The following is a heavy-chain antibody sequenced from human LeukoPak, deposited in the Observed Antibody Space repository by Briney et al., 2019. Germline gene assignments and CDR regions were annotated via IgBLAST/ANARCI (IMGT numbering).Heavy chain of an antibody. CDR2: IYHSGST. Sequence: SGTLSLTCAVSGGSISSSNWWSWVRQPPGKGLEWIGEIYHSGSTNYNPSLKSRVTISVDKSKNQFSLKLSSVTAADTAVYYCARDVGRYYYDSSGYWGQGTLVTVSS. CDR3: ARDVGRYYYDSSGY. D-gene: IGHD3-22*01. J-gene: IGHJ4*02. CDR1: GGSISSSNW. V-gene: IGHV4-4*02.